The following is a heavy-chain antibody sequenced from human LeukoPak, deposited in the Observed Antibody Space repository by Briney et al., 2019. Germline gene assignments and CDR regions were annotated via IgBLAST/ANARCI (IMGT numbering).Heavy chain of an antibody. Sequence: ASVKVSCKASGYTFTGYYMHWVRQAPGQGLEWMGWINPNNGGTNYAQKFQGRVTMTRDTSISTAYMELSRLRPDDTAVYYCARDTTTKRDAKCYFEYWGQGTLVTVSS. CDR1: GYTFTGYY. J-gene: IGHJ4*02. CDR3: ARDTTTKRDAKCYFEY. V-gene: IGHV1-2*02. CDR2: INPNNGGT. D-gene: IGHD1-26*01.